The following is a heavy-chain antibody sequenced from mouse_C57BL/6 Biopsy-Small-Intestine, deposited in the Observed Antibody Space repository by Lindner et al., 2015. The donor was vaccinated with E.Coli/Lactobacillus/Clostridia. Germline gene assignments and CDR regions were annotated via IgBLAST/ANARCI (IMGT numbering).Heavy chain of an antibody. CDR3: VRQDSNYAMDY. CDR2: IRSKSNNYAT. Sequence: VQLQESGGGLVQPKGSLELSCAASGFSFNTYAMNWVRQAPGKGLEWVARIRSKSNNYATYYADSVKDRFTISRDDSESMLYLQMNNLKTEDTAMYYCVRQDSNYAMDYWGQGTSVTVSS. CDR1: GFSFNTYA. J-gene: IGHJ4*01. V-gene: IGHV10-1*01. D-gene: IGHD2-5*01.